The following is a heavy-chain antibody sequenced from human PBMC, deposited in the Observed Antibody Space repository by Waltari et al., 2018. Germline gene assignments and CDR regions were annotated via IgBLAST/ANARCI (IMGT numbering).Heavy chain of an antibody. CDR1: GYTLTELS. J-gene: IGHJ6*02. D-gene: IGHD3-10*01. Sequence: QVQLVQSGAEVKKPGASVKVSCKVSGYTLTELSMHWVRQAPGKGLEWMGGFDPEDGETSYAQKFQGRVTMTEDTSTDTAYMELSSLRSEDTAVYYCATSREKTMVRGYYYYGMDVWGQGTTVTVSS. CDR2: FDPEDGET. CDR3: ATSREKTMVRGYYYYGMDV. V-gene: IGHV1-24*01.